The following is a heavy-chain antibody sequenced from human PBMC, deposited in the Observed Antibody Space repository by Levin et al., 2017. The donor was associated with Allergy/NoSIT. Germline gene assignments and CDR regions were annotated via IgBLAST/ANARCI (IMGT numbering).Heavy chain of an antibody. V-gene: IGHV1-18*01. CDR2: ISAYNGNT. CDR1: GYTFTSYG. CDR3: ARGYSSSWYKSCCYYFDY. J-gene: IGHJ4*02. Sequence: GESLKISCKASGYTFTSYGISWVRQAPGQGLEWMGWISAYNGNTNYAQKLQGRVTMTTDTSTSTAYMELRSLRSDDTAVYYCARGYSSSWYKSCCYYFDYWGQGTLVTVSS. D-gene: IGHD6-13*01.